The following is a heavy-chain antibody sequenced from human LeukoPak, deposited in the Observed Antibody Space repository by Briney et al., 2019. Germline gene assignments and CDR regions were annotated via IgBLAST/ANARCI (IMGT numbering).Heavy chain of an antibody. D-gene: IGHD4-17*01. J-gene: IGHJ6*02. CDR1: GFTFDDYA. V-gene: IGHV3-9*01. Sequence: TGGSLRLSCAASGFTFDDYAMHWVRQAPGKGLEWVSGISWNSGSIGYADSVKGRFTISRDNAKNSLYLQMNSLRAEDTALYYCAKAIRHHYYYGMDVWGQGTTVTVSS. CDR2: ISWNSGSI. CDR3: AKAIRHHYYYGMDV.